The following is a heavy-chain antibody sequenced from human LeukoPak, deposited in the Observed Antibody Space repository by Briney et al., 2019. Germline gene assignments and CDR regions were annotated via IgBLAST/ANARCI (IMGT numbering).Heavy chain of an antibody. D-gene: IGHD6-13*01. CDR1: GGTFSSYA. V-gene: IGHV1-69*04. CDR3: ARGPRRAAAGPGDYYYYGMDV. Sequence: SVKVSCTASGGTFSSYAISWVRQAPGQGLEWMGRIIPILGIANYAQKFQGRVTITADKSTSTAYMELSSLRSEDTAVYYCARGPRRAAAGPGDYYYYGMDVWGQGTTVTVSS. CDR2: IIPILGIA. J-gene: IGHJ6*02.